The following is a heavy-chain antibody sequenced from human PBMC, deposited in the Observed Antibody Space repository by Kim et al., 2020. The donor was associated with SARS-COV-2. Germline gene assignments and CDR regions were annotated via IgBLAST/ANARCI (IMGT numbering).Heavy chain of an antibody. Sequence: TDYAAPVKGRFTISRDDSKNTLYLQMNSLKTEDTAVYYCTTVSVAGKVDYWGQGTLVTVSS. V-gene: IGHV3-15*01. CDR3: TTVSVAGKVDY. J-gene: IGHJ4*02. CDR2: T. D-gene: IGHD6-19*01.